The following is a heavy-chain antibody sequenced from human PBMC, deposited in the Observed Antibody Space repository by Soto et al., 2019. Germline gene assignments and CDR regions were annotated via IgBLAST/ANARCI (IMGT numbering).Heavy chain of an antibody. J-gene: IGHJ4*02. D-gene: IGHD5-18*01. CDR3: ARDSDTAMVRGYYFDY. CDR1: GGTFSSYT. V-gene: IGHV1-69*08. Sequence: QVQLVQSGAEVKKPGSSVKVSCKASGGTFSSYTISWVRQAPGQGLECMGRISPILGIANYAQKFQGRVTITADKSTSTAYMELSSLRSEDTAVYYCARDSDTAMVRGYYFDYWGQGTLVTVSS. CDR2: ISPILGIA.